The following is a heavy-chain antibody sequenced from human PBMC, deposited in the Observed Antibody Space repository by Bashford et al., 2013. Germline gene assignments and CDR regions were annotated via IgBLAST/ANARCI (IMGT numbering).Heavy chain of an antibody. J-gene: IGHJ5*02. V-gene: IGHV4-39*01. CDR2: IYYSGST. CDR3: ARVLTATTNWFDP. Sequence: QPPGKGLEWIGTIYYSGSTYYNPSLKSRVTISVDTSNNQFSLKLSSVTAADTALYHCARVLTATTNWFDPWGQGTLVTVSS. D-gene: IGHD4-17*01.